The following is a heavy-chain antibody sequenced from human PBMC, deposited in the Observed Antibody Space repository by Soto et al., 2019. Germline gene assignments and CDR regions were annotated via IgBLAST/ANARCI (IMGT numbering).Heavy chain of an antibody. V-gene: IGHV1-69*04. CDR3: SRDHPPMVRGFFSP. Sequence: ASVKVSCKASGGTFSSYTISWVRQAPGQGLEWMGRIIPILGIANYAQKFQGRVTITADKSTSTAYMELSSLRSEDTAVYYCSRDHPPMVRGFFSPWGQGTLVTVSS. CDR1: GGTFSSYT. J-gene: IGHJ5*02. D-gene: IGHD3-10*01. CDR2: IIPILGIA.